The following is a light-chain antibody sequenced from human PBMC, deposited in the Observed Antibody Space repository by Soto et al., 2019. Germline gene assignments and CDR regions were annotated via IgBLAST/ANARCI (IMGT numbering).Light chain of an antibody. CDR2: AAS. J-gene: IGKJ1*01. Sequence: EIVMTQSPGTLSVSPGERATLSCRASQTIDTNLAWYQQKPGQAPRLLIFAASARATGIPARFSSSGSGTEFSLTITSLQSEDFALYYCQQYNNRPPWTFCQGTKVEVK. CDR1: QTIDTN. CDR3: QQYNNRPPWT. V-gene: IGKV3-15*01.